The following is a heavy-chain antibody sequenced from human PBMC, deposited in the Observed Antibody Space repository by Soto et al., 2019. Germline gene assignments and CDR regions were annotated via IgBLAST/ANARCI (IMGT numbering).Heavy chain of an antibody. CDR1: GYTFTTYW. J-gene: IGHJ6*03. D-gene: IGHD6-19*01. CDR3: ARHVIRKAVAGDYYSYYYMDV. Sequence: GESLKISCKGSGYTFTTYWIGWVRQMPGKGLEWMGIIYPGDSDTRYSPSFQGQVTISADKSISTAYLQWNSLKASDTAMYYWARHVIRKAVAGDYYSYYYMDVWGKGTTVTVSS. CDR2: IYPGDSDT. V-gene: IGHV5-51*01.